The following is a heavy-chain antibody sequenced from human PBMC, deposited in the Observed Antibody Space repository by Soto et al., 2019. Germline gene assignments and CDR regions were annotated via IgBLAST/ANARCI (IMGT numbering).Heavy chain of an antibody. Sequence: PGGSLRLSCAASGFTFSSYGMHWVRQAPGKGLEWVAVISYDGSNKYYADSVKGRFTISRDTSKNTLYLQMNSLRAEDTAVYYCAKDQGRRAWGDSSSSSSYYYYGMDVWGQGTTVTVSS. CDR2: ISYDGSNK. V-gene: IGHV3-30*18. J-gene: IGHJ6*02. CDR3: AKDQGRRAWGDSSSSSSYYYYGMDV. CDR1: GFTFSSYG. D-gene: IGHD6-6*01.